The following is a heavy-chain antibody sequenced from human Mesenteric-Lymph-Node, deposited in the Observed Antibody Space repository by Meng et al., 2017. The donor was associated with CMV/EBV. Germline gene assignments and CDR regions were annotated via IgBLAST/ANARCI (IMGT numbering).Heavy chain of an antibody. D-gene: IGHD3-3*01. J-gene: IGHJ6*02. CDR2: ISSGSNYI. V-gene: IGHV3-21*01. CDR1: GFTFSSHA. CDR3: ARDRFLEWLDSYSYGMDV. Sequence: GESLKISCAASGFTFSSHAMIWVRQAPGKGLEWVASISSGSNYIYYEDSLKGRFTIPRDNAKNSLYLQMNSLRAEDTAVYYCARDRFLEWLDSYSYGMDVWGQGTTVTVSS.